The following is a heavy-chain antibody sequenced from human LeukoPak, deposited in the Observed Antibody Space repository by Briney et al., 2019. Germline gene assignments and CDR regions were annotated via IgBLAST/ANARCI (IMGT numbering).Heavy chain of an antibody. J-gene: IGHJ4*02. Sequence: SVQLSSKASGGTFISYAISWVRHTPGQRLESIQGIIPIFGTANYAQKFQGRVTITTDESTSTAYMELSSLRSEDTAVYDCAREYYDSSGYYPFDYWGQGTLVTVSS. CDR3: AREYYDSSGYYPFDY. V-gene: IGHV1-69*05. CDR1: GGTFISYA. CDR2: IIPIFGTA. D-gene: IGHD3-22*01.